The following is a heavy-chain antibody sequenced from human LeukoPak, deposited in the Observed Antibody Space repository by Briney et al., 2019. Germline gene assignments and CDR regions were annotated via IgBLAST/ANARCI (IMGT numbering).Heavy chain of an antibody. V-gene: IGHV4-30-4*01. CDR1: GGSISSGDYY. CDR3: AKVGGDILTGSGGVFDY. Sequence: SQTLSLTCTVSGGSISSGDYYWSWIRQPPGKGLEWIGYIYYSGSTYYNPSLKSRVTISVDTSKNQFSLKLSSVTAADTAVYYCAKVGGDILTGSGGVFDYWGQGTLVTVSS. CDR2: IYYSGST. D-gene: IGHD3-9*01. J-gene: IGHJ4*02.